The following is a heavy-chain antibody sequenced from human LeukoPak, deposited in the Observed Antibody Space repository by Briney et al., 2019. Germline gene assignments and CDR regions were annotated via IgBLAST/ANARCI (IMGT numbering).Heavy chain of an antibody. CDR3: ARGGTESIAAAGLAPYYFDY. V-gene: IGHV4-34*01. D-gene: IGHD6-13*01. J-gene: IGHJ4*02. Sequence: SETLSLTCAVYGGSFSGYYRSWIRQPPGKGLEWIGEINHSGSTNYNPSLKSRVTISVDTSKNQFSLKLSSVTAADTAVYYCARGGTESIAAAGLAPYYFDYWGQGTLVTVSS. CDR1: GGSFSGYY. CDR2: INHSGST.